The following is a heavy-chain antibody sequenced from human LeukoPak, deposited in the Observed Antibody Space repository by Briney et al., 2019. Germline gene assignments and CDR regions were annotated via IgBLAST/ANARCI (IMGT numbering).Heavy chain of an antibody. Sequence: SETLSLTCTVSGGSISSYYWSWIRQPAGKGLDWIGRIYTSGSTNYNPSLKSRVTMSVDTSKNQFSLKLSSVTAADTAVYYCARAGGYYYDSSGYYYWGQGTLVTVSS. J-gene: IGHJ4*02. CDR1: GGSISSYY. CDR3: ARAGGYYYDSSGYYY. D-gene: IGHD3-22*01. V-gene: IGHV4-4*07. CDR2: IYTSGST.